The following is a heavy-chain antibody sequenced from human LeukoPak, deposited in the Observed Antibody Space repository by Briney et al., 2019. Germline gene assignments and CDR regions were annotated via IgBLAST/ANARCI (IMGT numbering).Heavy chain of an antibody. D-gene: IGHD3-22*01. Sequence: SETLSLTCTVSGGSISSYYWSWIRQPPGKGLEWIGYIYYSGSTNYNPSLKSRATISVDTSKNQFSLKLSSVTAADTAVYYCATLRGGYYPRWFDPWGQGTLVTVSS. CDR1: GGSISSYY. CDR2: IYYSGST. CDR3: ATLRGGYYPRWFDP. V-gene: IGHV4-59*01. J-gene: IGHJ5*02.